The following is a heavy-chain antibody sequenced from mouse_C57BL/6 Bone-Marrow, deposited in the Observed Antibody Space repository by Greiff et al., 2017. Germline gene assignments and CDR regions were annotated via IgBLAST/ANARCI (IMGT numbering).Heavy chain of an antibody. Sequence: QVQLQQPGAELVKPGASVKLSCKASGYTFTSYWMHWVKQRPGQGLEWIGMIHPNSGSTNYNEKFKSKATLTVDKSSSTAYMQLSSLTSEDSAVYYCASASSCHYYAMDYWGQGTSVTVSS. D-gene: IGHD1-1*01. J-gene: IGHJ4*01. CDR3: ASASSCHYYAMDY. CDR1: GYTFTSYW. CDR2: IHPNSGST. V-gene: IGHV1-64*01.